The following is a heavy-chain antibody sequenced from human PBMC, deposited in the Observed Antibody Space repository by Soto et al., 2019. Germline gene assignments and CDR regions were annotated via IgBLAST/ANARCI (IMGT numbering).Heavy chain of an antibody. CDR2: IWYDGSNK. CDR3: ARGLGVLSGASDAFDI. CDR1: GFTFSSYG. J-gene: IGHJ3*02. D-gene: IGHD3-16*01. Sequence: GGSLRLSCAASGFTFSSYGMHWVRQAPGKGLEWVAVIWYDGSNKYYADSVKGRFTISRDNSKNTLYLQMNSLRAEDTAVYYCARGLGVLSGASDAFDIWGQGTMVTVSS. V-gene: IGHV3-33*01.